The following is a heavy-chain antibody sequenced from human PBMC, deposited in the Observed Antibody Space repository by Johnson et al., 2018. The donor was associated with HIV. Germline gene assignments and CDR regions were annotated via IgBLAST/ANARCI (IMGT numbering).Heavy chain of an antibody. Sequence: QVQLVESGGGLVKPGGSLRLSCAASGFTFSDYYMSWIRQAPGKGLEWVSYISSSGSIIYYADSVKGRFTISRDNAKNSLYLRMNSLRAEATAVYYCARASTPWGGDYVGYAFDIWGQGTMVAVSS. CDR1: GFTFSDYY. CDR3: ARASTPWGGDYVGYAFDI. V-gene: IGHV3-11*04. J-gene: IGHJ3*02. CDR2: ISSSGSII. D-gene: IGHD4-17*01.